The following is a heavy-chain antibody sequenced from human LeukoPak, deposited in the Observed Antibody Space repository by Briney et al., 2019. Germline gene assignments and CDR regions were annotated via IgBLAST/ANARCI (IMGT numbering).Heavy chain of an antibody. CDR1: GFTFSSYG. V-gene: IGHV3-23*01. CDR2: ISGSGGVT. J-gene: IGHJ3*02. CDR3: AKGESSSWYDPFDI. Sequence: PGGSLRLSCAASGFTFSSYGMHWVRQAPGEGLEWVSAISGSGGVTYYADSVKGRFTVSRDDSKNTLYLQMNSLRDEDTAVYYCAKGESSSWYDPFDIWGRGTKVIVSS. D-gene: IGHD6-13*01.